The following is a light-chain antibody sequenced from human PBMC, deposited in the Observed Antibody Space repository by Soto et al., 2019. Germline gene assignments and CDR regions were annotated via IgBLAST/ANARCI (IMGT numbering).Light chain of an antibody. CDR2: GAS. CDR3: QQYGSSPPVT. V-gene: IGKV3-20*01. CDR1: QSVSSSY. Sequence: EIVLTQSPGTLSLSPGERATLSCGASQSVSSSYLAWYQQKPGQTPRLLIYGASGRATGIPARFSGSGSETDFPLTISRLEPEYFAVYYCQQYGSSPPVTFGQGTRLEIK. J-gene: IGKJ5*01.